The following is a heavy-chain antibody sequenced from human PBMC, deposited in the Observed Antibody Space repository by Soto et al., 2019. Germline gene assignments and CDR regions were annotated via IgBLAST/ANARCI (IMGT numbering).Heavy chain of an antibody. CDR2: ISSSGSTI. CDR1: GFTFSSYS. D-gene: IGHD2-21*01. V-gene: IGHV3-48*02. J-gene: IGHJ6*02. Sequence: EVQLVESGGGLVQPGGSLRLSCAASGFTFSSYSMNWVRQAPGKGLEWVSYISSSGSTIYYADSVKGRFTISRDNAKNSLYLQMNSLRDDHTAVYYCARGGGLLCHLGDVWGQGTTVTVSS. CDR3: ARGGGLLCHLGDV.